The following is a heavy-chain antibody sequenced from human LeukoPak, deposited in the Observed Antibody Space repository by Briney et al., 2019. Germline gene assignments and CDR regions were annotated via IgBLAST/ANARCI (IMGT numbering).Heavy chain of an antibody. V-gene: IGHV4-34*01. J-gene: IGHJ5*02. D-gene: IGHD1-26*01. CDR1: GGSFSGYY. CDR2: INHSGST. Sequence: SETLSLTCAVYGGSFSGYYWNWIRQPPGKGLEWIGEINHSGSTNYIPSLKSRVTISVDTSKNQFSLKLSSVTAADAAVYYCARGSKMLGYNWFDPWGQGTLVTVSS. CDR3: ARGSKMLGYNWFDP.